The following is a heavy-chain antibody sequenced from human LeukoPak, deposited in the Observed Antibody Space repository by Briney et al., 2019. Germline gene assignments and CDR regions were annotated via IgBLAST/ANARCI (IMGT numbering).Heavy chain of an antibody. V-gene: IGHV4-30-4*08. CDR3: ARAAYSSSWYAY. Sequence: SQTPSLTCTVSGGSVSSGDYYWSWIRQPPGKGLEWIGYIYYSGSTYYNPSLKSRVTISVDTSKNQFSLKLSSVTAADTAVYYCARAAYSSSWYAYWGQGTLVTVSS. CDR1: GGSVSSGDYY. CDR2: IYYSGST. D-gene: IGHD6-13*01. J-gene: IGHJ4*02.